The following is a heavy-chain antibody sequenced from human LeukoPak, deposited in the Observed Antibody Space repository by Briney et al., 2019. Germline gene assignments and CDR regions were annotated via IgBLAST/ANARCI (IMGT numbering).Heavy chain of an antibody. CDR3: ARGGGRNTTMVWAFDY. CDR1: GFTFTSYD. Sequence: GGSLRLSCAASGFTFTSYDMSWVRQAPGKGLEYVSGISTNGGSTYYADSVKGRFTISRDNSKNTLFLQMGSLRAEDMAVYYCARGGGRNTTMVWAFDYWGQGTLVTVSS. V-gene: IGHV3-64*02. CDR2: ISTNGGST. D-gene: IGHD5-18*01. J-gene: IGHJ4*02.